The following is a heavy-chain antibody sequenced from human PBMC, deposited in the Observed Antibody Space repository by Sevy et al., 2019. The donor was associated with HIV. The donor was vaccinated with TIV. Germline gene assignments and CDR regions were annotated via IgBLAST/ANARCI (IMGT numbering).Heavy chain of an antibody. D-gene: IGHD1-26*01. Sequence: AAVKVSCKTSGYTFTTYGLSWVRQAPGQGLDWMGWISVYNGNTHYAQEYQGRVTMTTDRSTSTAYVELRSLRSDDTAEYYCARGPTAIVRRHIVYYGLDVWGQGTTVHVSS. J-gene: IGHJ6*02. V-gene: IGHV1-18*01. CDR1: GYTFTTYG. CDR2: ISVYNGNT. CDR3: ARGPTAIVRRHIVYYGLDV.